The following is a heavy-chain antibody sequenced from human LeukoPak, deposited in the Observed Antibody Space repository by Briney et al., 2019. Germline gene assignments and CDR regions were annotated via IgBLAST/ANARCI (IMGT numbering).Heavy chain of an antibody. D-gene: IGHD5-18*01. CDR1: GFTFSSYG. Sequence: GRSLRLSCAASGFTFSSYGIHWVRQAPGKGLEWVAVISYDGSNKYYADSVKGRFTISRDNSKNTLYLQMNSLRAEDTAVYYCAKGGYSYGYGLYFDYWGQGTLVTVSS. CDR2: ISYDGSNK. CDR3: AKGGYSYGYGLYFDY. V-gene: IGHV3-30*18. J-gene: IGHJ4*02.